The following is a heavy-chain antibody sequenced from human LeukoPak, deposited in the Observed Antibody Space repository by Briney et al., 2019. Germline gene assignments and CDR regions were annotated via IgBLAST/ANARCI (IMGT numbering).Heavy chain of an antibody. CDR3: ANEIRPNDY. D-gene: IGHD4-17*01. CDR1: GFTFSSYA. Sequence: GGSLRLSCAASGFTFSSYAMHWVRQAPGKGLEWVAVISYDGSNKYYADSVKGRFTISRDNSKNTLYLQMYSLRAEDTAVYYCANEIRPNDYWGQGALVTVSS. CDR2: ISYDGSNK. V-gene: IGHV3-30-3*02. J-gene: IGHJ4*02.